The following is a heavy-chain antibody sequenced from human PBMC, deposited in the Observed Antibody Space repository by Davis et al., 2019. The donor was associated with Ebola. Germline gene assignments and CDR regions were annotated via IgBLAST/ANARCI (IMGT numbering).Heavy chain of an antibody. V-gene: IGHV3-43D*03. Sequence: GESLKISCAASGFTFGDYAMHWVRQAPGKGLEWVSLISWDGRSTDYTDSVRGRFSISRDNSKKFLYLQMNGLRAEDTALYYCTAYDSTFRNYWGQGTLVTVSS. CDR3: TAYDSTFRNY. D-gene: IGHD3-22*01. CDR2: ISWDGRST. CDR1: GFTFGDYA. J-gene: IGHJ4*02.